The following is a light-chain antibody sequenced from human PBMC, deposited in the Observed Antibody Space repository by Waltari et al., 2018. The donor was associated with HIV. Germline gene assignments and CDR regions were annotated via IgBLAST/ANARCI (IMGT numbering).Light chain of an antibody. Sequence: QSALTQPASVSGSPGQSITISCPGTSSEVGGYNHVSWYQQHPGKAPKLMIYEVSNRPSGVSNRFSGSKSGNTASLTISGLQAEDEADYYCSSYTSSSTPHVVFGGGTKLTVL. CDR1: SSEVGGYNH. V-gene: IGLV2-14*01. J-gene: IGLJ2*01. CDR3: SSYTSSSTPHVV. CDR2: EVS.